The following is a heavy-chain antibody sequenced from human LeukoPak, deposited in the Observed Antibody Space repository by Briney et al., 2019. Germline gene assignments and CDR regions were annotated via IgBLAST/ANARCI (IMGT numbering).Heavy chain of an antibody. J-gene: IGHJ5*02. CDR3: ARIGVMTGTTHNYFDP. CDR2: ISYSGST. D-gene: IGHD1-7*01. V-gene: IGHV4-59*01. CDR1: GGSINTYY. Sequence: SETPSLTCTVSGGSINTYYWNWVRLPPGKGLEWIGYISYSGSTNYNPSLKSRVTISLDTSKSQFSLKLTSVTAADTAVYYCARIGVMTGTTHNYFDPWGQGILVTISS.